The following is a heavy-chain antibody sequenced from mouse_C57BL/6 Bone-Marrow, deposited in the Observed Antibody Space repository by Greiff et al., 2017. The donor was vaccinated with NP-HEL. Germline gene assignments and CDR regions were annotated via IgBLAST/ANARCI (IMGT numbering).Heavy chain of an antibody. Sequence: VKVVESGAELARPGASVKLSCKASGYTFTSYGISWVKQRTGQGLEWIGEIYPRSGNTYYNEKFKGKATLTADKSSSTAYMELRSLTSEDSAVYFCARREWAWFAYWGQGTLVTVSA. CDR1: GYTFTSYG. J-gene: IGHJ3*01. V-gene: IGHV1-81*01. CDR2: IYPRSGNT. CDR3: ARREWAWFAY.